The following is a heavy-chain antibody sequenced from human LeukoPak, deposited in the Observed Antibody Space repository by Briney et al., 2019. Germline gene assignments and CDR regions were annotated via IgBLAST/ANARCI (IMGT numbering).Heavy chain of an antibody. Sequence: PGKSLRLSCAASGFEFPFYWMAWVRQAPGKELEWVANIDQDGSKRYYADSVKGRFTISRDNGKNSLYLRMTSLRVEDTAIYFCARDRSAARLYFFDFWGPGTLVSVSS. V-gene: IGHV3-7*01. CDR2: IDQDGSKR. J-gene: IGHJ4*02. CDR3: ARDRSAARLYFFDF. D-gene: IGHD6-6*01. CDR1: GFEFPFYW.